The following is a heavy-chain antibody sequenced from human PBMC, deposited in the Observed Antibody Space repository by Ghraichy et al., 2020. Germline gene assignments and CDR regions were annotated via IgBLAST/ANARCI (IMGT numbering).Heavy chain of an antibody. CDR2: IYYSGST. CDR1: GGSISSSSYY. CDR3: ARRGDYCSSTSCYTPFDY. J-gene: IGHJ4*02. D-gene: IGHD2-2*02. V-gene: IGHV4-39*01. Sequence: SETLSLTCTVSGGSISSSSYYWGWIRQPPGKGLEWIGSIYYSGSTYYNPSLKSRVTISVDTSKNQFSLKLSSVTAADTAVYYCARRGDYCSSTSCYTPFDYWGQGTLVTVSS.